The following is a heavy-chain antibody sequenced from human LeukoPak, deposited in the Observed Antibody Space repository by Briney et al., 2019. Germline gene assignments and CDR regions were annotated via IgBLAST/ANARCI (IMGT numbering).Heavy chain of an antibody. D-gene: IGHD3-3*01. CDR3: AGRTYYDFWIDP. CDR1: GGSISSSSYY. CDR2: IYYSGST. Sequence: SETLSLTCTVSGGSISSSSYYWGWIRQPPGKGLEWIGSIYYSGSTYYNPSLKSRVTISVDTSKNQFSLKLSSVTAADTAEYYCAGRTYYDFWIDPWGQGTLVTVSS. V-gene: IGHV4-39*01. J-gene: IGHJ5*02.